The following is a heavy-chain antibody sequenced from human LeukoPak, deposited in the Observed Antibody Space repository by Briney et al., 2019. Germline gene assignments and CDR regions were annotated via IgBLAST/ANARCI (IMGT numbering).Heavy chain of an antibody. CDR1: GVSIRSYY. CDR3: ASAAGYGSGSYLVY. CDR2: IYYTGTT. Sequence: PSETLSLTCTFSGVSIRSYYWSWIRQPPGKGLEWLGYIYYTGTTNYNPSLNSRVTISADTSKNQFSLKLASVTAADTAVYYCASAAGYGSGSYLVYWGQGTLVTVSS. J-gene: IGHJ4*02. V-gene: IGHV4-59*01. D-gene: IGHD3-10*01.